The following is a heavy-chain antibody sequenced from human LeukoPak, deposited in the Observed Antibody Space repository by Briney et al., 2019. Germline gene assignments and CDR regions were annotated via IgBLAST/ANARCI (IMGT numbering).Heavy chain of an antibody. J-gene: IGHJ5*02. CDR1: GYTFTGYY. CDR2: INPNSGGT. V-gene: IGHV1-2*02. Sequence: GASVKVSCKASGYTFTGYYMHWVRQAPGQGLEWMGWINPNSGGTNYAQKLQGRVTMTRDTSISTAYMELSRLRSDDTAVYYCASEPGSIGTMIVVARRFDPWGQGNLVTVSS. D-gene: IGHD3-22*01. CDR3: ASEPGSIGTMIVVARRFDP.